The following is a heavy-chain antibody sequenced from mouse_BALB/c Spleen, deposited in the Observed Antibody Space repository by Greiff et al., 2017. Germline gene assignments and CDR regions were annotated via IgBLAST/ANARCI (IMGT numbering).Heavy chain of an antibody. V-gene: IGHV14-1*02. D-gene: IGHD1-1*01. CDR3: ALYYDGSSYGWYFDV. Sequence: VQLQQSGAELVRPGALVKLSCKASGFNIKDYYMHWVKQRPEQGLEWIGWIDPENGNTIYDPKFQGKASITADTSSNTAYLQLSSLTSEDTAVYYCALYYDGSSYGWYFDVWGAGTTVTVSS. J-gene: IGHJ1*01. CDR1: GFNIKDYY. CDR2: IDPENGNT.